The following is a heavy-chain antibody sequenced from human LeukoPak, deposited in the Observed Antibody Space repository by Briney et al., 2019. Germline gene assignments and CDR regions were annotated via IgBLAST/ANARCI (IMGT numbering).Heavy chain of an antibody. CDR2: INPSGGST. CDR3: ARSKYSSSWYWYNYYYYGMDV. J-gene: IGHJ6*02. CDR1: GYTFTSYY. Sequence: RASVKVSCKGSGYTFTSYYMHWVRQAPGQGLEWMGIINPSGGSTSYAQKFQGRVTMTRNTSISTAYMELSSLRSEDTAVYYCARSKYSSSWYWYNYYYYGMDVWGQGTTVTVSS. D-gene: IGHD6-13*01. V-gene: IGHV1-46*01.